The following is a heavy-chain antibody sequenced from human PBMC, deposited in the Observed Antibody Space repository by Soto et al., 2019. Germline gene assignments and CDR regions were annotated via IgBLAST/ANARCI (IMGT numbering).Heavy chain of an antibody. Sequence: DVQLVESGGGLVQPGGSLRLSCAASGFTVSTFSMNWVRQAPGRGLEWIAYFGGASRPISYADSVKGRFTISRDNAKNSLYLQMDSLRDEDTAVYYCARDLGWAFDYWGQGTLVTVSS. D-gene: IGHD6-19*01. V-gene: IGHV3-48*02. CDR1: GFTVSTFS. J-gene: IGHJ4*02. CDR2: FGGASRPI. CDR3: ARDLGWAFDY.